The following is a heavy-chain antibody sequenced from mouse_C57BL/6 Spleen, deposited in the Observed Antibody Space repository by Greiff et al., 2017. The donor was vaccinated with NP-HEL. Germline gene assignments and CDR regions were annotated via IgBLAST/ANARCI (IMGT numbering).Heavy chain of an antibody. D-gene: IGHD3-2*02. CDR3: ARGGQLRLAWFAY. Sequence: QVQLKESGPELVKPGASVKISCKASGYAFSSSWMNWVKQRPGKGLEWIGRIYPGDGDTNYNGKFKGKATLTADKSSSTAYMQLSSLTSEDSAVYFCARGGQLRLAWFAYWGQGTLVTVSA. CDR2: IYPGDGDT. J-gene: IGHJ3*01. V-gene: IGHV1-82*01. CDR1: GYAFSSSW.